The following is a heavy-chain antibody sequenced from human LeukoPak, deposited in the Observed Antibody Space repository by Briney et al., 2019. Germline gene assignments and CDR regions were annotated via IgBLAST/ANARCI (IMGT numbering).Heavy chain of an antibody. D-gene: IGHD2-2*01. V-gene: IGHV1-69*05. CDR1: GGTFSSYA. J-gene: IGHJ1*01. CDR2: IIPIFGTA. CDR3: ARGWDCDTTNCYLLQD. Sequence: SVKVSCKASGGTFSSYAISWVRQAPGQGLEWMGGIIPIFGTANYAQKFQGRVTITTDESTSTAYMELSSLRSEDTAVYYCARGWDCDTTNCYLLQDWGQGTLVIVPS.